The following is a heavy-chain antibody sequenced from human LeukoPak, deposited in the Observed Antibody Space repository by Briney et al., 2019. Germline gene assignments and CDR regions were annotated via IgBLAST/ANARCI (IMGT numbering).Heavy chain of an antibody. V-gene: IGHV4-34*01. D-gene: IGHD5-12*01. CDR1: GGSFSGYY. CDR2: INHSGST. CDR3: ARLDISTTWYAFDY. Sequence: SETLSLTCAVYGGSFSGYYWSWIRQPPGKGLEWIGEINHSGSTNYNPSLKSRVTISVDTSNNHFSLKLTSVTAADTAVYYCARLDISTTWYAFDYWGQGTLVTVSS. J-gene: IGHJ4*02.